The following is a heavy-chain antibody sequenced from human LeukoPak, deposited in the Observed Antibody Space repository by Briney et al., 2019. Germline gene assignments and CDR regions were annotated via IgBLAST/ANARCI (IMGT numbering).Heavy chain of an antibody. V-gene: IGHV3-23*01. Sequence: GGSLRLSCAASGFTFSSYAMSWVRQAPGKGLEWVSAISGSGGSTYYADSVKGRFTVSRDNAKNTLYLQMDSLRAEDTAVYYCARVFWTGYTTDYWGQGTLVTVSS. D-gene: IGHD3/OR15-3a*01. CDR3: ARVFWTGYTTDY. CDR2: ISGSGGST. J-gene: IGHJ4*02. CDR1: GFTFSSYA.